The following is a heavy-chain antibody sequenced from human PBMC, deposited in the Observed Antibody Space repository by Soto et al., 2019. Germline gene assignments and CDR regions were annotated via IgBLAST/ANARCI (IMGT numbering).Heavy chain of an antibody. V-gene: IGHV1-18*01. J-gene: IGHJ6*02. Sequence: QVQLVQSGAEVKKPGASVKVSCRASGYTFTSYVISWVRQAPGQGLEWMGWISAYNGNTNYAQKLQGRVTMTTDTPTSTGYMELRSLRSDDTAVYYCARNSAHCSSTSCYVDYYYGMDVWGQGTTVTVSS. CDR1: GYTFTSYV. D-gene: IGHD2-2*01. CDR3: ARNSAHCSSTSCYVDYYYGMDV. CDR2: ISAYNGNT.